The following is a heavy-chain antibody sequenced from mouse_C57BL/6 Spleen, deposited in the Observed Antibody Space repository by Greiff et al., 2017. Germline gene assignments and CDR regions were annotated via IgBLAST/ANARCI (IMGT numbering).Heavy chain of an antibody. D-gene: IGHD3-2*02. CDR2: IYPGGGYT. CDR1: GYTFTNYW. Sequence: QVQLQQSGAELVRPGTSVKMSCKASGYTFTNYWIGWAKQRPGHGLEWIGDIYPGGGYTNHNEKFKGKATLTADKSSSTAYMQFSSLTSEDSAIYYCARGSGPYYAMDYWGQGTSVTVSS. J-gene: IGHJ4*01. V-gene: IGHV1-63*01. CDR3: ARGSGPYYAMDY.